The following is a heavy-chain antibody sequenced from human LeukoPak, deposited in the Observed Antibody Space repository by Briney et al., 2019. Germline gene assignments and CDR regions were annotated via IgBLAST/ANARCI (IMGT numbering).Heavy chain of an antibody. CDR1: GFTFYMYA. J-gene: IGHJ5*01. V-gene: IGHV3-23*01. Sequence: GGSLTLSCQASGFTFYMYAMSWVRQAPGKGLEWVASMCGTAGCTFYPDSVKGGFTISRDNSKNVLYLRMNSLTAEDTAIYYCAKDRPNFHENSGHYYRRDGDSWGQGTLVTVSS. D-gene: IGHD3-22*01. CDR2: MCGTAGCT. CDR3: AKDRPNFHENSGHYYRRDGDS.